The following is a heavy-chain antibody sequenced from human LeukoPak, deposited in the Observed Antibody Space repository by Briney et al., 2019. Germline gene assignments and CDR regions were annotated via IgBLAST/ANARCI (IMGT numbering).Heavy chain of an antibody. CDR3: ARNSALDY. CDR1: GFTFSSYD. CDR2: MWSDGSNK. D-gene: IGHD2/OR15-2a*01. J-gene: IGHJ4*02. V-gene: IGHV3-33*01. Sequence: GRSLRLSCAASGFTFSSYDMHWVRQAPGKGLEWVAVMWSDGSNKYHADSVKGRFTISRDNSKNTLYLQMNSLRAEDTAVYYCARNSALDYWGQGTLVTVSS.